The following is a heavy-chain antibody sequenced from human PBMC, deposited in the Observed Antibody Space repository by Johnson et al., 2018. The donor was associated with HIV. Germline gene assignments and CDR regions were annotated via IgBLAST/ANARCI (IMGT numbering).Heavy chain of an antibody. D-gene: IGHD2-21*02. CDR1: GFTFDDYG. V-gene: IGHV3-74*02. CDR2: ISSDGSGT. CDR3: ARGGVVTAIPHAFDI. Sequence: VQLVESGGGFIQAGRSLRLSCAASGFTFDDYGMSWVRQAPGKGLVWVSRISSDGSGTSYAASVKGRFTISRDNSKNTLYLQMNSLRAEDTAVYYCARGGVVTAIPHAFDIWGQGTMVTVSS. J-gene: IGHJ3*02.